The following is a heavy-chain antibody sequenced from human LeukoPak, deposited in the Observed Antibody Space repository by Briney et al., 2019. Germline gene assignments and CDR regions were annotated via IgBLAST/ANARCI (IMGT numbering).Heavy chain of an antibody. CDR3: AKTQSRTREREMWLRLKRGSFDAFDI. CDR2: ISGSGGST. CDR1: GFTFSSYA. Sequence: GGSLRLSCAASGFTFSSYAMSWVRQAPGKGLEWVSAISGSGGSTYYADSVKGRFTISRDNSKNTLYLQMNSLRAEDTAVYYCAKTQSRTREREMWLRLKRGSFDAFDIWGQGTMVTVSS. D-gene: IGHD5-12*01. J-gene: IGHJ3*02. V-gene: IGHV3-23*01.